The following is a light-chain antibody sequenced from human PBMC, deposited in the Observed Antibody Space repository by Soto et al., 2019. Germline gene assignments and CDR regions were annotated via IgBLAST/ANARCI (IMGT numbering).Light chain of an antibody. Sequence: DIQMTQSPSTLSASVGDRVTITCRASQRLSGWLAWYQQKPGKAPKLLIYKTSSLESGVPSRFSGSGSGTEFTLTIRILQPDDFATYYCLQYNSLYTFGQGTKLEIK. CDR3: LQYNSLYT. CDR2: KTS. V-gene: IGKV1-5*03. CDR1: QRLSGW. J-gene: IGKJ2*01.